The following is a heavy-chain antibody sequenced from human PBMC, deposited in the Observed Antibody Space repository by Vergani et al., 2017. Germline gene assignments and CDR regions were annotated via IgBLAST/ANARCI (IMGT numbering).Heavy chain of an antibody. D-gene: IGHD4-17*01. J-gene: IGHJ4*02. CDR2: ISYDGSNK. CDR1: GFTFSSYG. V-gene: IGHV3-30*18. Sequence: VQLVESGGGVVQPGRSLRLSCAASGFTFSSYGMHWVRQAPGKGLEWVAVISYDGSNKYYADSVKGRFTISRDNSKNTLYLQMNSLRAEDTAVYYCAKDSNYGDYPGYFDYWGQGTLVTVSS. CDR3: AKDSNYGDYPGYFDY.